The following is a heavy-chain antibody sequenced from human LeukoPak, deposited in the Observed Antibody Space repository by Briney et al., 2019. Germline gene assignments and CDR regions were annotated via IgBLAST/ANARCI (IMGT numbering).Heavy chain of an antibody. V-gene: IGHV4-34*01. Sequence: PSETLSLTCTVSGASISGYYWTWIRQPPGKGLEWIGEINHSGSTNYNPSLKSRVTISVDMSKNQFSVKLSSVTVADTAVYYCARRVVVPAVGFDYWGQGTLVTVSS. CDR3: ARRVVVPAVGFDY. D-gene: IGHD2-15*01. CDR1: GASISGYY. J-gene: IGHJ4*02. CDR2: INHSGST.